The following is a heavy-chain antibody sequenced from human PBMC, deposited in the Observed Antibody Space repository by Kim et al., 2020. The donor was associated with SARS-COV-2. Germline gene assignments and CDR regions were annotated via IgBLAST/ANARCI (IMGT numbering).Heavy chain of an antibody. Sequence: GGSLRLSCAGSGFTFSSYGMHWVRQAPGKGLEWVAVVSYDGSNKYYADSVKGRFTISRDNSKNTLYLQMNSLRAEDTAVFYCAKDHGTSAAPHYYGMDVWGQGTTVTVPS. D-gene: IGHD6-13*01. CDR1: GFTFSSYG. CDR3: AKDHGTSAAPHYYGMDV. J-gene: IGHJ6*02. CDR2: VSYDGSNK. V-gene: IGHV3-30*18.